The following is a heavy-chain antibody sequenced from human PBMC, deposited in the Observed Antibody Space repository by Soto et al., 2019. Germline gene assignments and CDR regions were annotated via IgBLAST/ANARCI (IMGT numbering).Heavy chain of an antibody. D-gene: IGHD6-19*01. J-gene: IGHJ4*02. V-gene: IGHV1-46*01. CDR1: GYTFSNYY. CDR2: IDPSGGRT. CDR3: ARENYRSIAVAGTLDY. Sequence: ASVKVSCKASGYTFSNYYMNWVRQAPGQGLEWMGVIDPSGGRTYYAQKFQGRVTMTRDTSTSTVYMEVSSLRSEDTAMFYCARENYRSIAVAGTLDYWGQGTLVTVSS.